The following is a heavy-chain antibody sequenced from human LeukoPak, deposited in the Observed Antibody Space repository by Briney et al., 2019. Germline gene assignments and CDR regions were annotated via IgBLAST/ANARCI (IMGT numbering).Heavy chain of an antibody. J-gene: IGHJ4*02. D-gene: IGHD3-10*01. V-gene: IGHV3-23*01. CDR3: AKDNYGSGNYYNVCDY. CDR1: GFTFRSYE. CDR2: ISGSGGST. Sequence: HPGGSLRLSCAASGFTFRSYEMNWVRQAPGKGLEWVSVISGSGGSTYYADSVKGRFTISRDNSKNTLYLQMNSLRAEDTAVYYCAKDNYGSGNYYNVCDYWGQGTLVTVSS.